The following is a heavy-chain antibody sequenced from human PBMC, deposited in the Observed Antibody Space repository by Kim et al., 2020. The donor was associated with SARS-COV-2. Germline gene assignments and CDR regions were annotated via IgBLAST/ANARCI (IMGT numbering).Heavy chain of an antibody. V-gene: IGHV3-48*01. CDR3: ARDTYSDYQTLFSYAVDI. Sequence: VKGRFTVSRDNAKNSLFLQMNSLRAEDTAVYYCARDTYSDYQTLFSYAVDIWGQGTMVTVSS. D-gene: IGHD2-2*01. J-gene: IGHJ3*02.